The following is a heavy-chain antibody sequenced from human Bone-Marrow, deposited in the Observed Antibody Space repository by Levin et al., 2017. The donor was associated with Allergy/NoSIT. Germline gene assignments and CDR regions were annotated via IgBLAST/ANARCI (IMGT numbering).Heavy chain of an antibody. CDR3: ARVSHYDSSGYYPPFDY. J-gene: IGHJ4*02. D-gene: IGHD3-22*01. Sequence: SQTLSLPCTVSGGSFRSTRYYWGWIRQPPGKGLEWIGSIYSSGNTYYNPSLKSRVTISVDTSKNQFSLKLHYVPAADTAVYYCARVSHYDSSGYYPPFDYWGQGTLVTVSS. CDR1: GGSFRSTRYY. CDR2: IYSSGNT. V-gene: IGHV4-39*07.